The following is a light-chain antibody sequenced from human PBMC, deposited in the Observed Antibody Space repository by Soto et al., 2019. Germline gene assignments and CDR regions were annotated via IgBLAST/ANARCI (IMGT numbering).Light chain of an antibody. J-gene: IGKJ1*01. CDR2: GAS. CDR3: QQYGSSPSWT. V-gene: IGKV3-20*01. Sequence: ENVLTQSPGTLSLSPEEEAILSCRADQSVDNNYLAWYQQKPGQAPRLLIYGASSRATGIPDRFSGSGSGTDFTLTISRLEPEDFAMYYCQQYGSSPSWTFGPGTKVEIK. CDR1: QSVDNNY.